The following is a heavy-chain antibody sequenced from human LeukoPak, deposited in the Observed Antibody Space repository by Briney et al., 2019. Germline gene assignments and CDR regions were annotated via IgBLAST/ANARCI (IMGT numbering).Heavy chain of an antibody. V-gene: IGHV3-13*01. CDR2: IGTAADT. D-gene: IGHD4-17*01. J-gene: IGHJ4*02. Sequence: GGSLRLSCAASGFTFSGYDMHWVRQATGKGLEWVSTIGTAADTYYPGSVKGRFTISREDSKNSFYLQMNSLRAGDTAVYYCARSVPGDSYFDYWGQGTLVTVSS. CDR1: GFTFSGYD. CDR3: ARSVPGDSYFDY.